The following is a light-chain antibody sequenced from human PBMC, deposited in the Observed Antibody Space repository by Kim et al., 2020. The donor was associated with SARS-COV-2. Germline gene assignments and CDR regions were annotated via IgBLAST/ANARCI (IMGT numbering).Light chain of an antibody. CDR3: QHSYSTLGLT. J-gene: IGKJ1*01. CDR1: QSISSY. CDR2: AAS. V-gene: IGKV1-39*01. Sequence: DIQMTQSPSSLSASVGDRVTITCRASQSISSYLNWYQQKPGKAPKLLIYAASSLQSGVPSRFSGSGSGTDFTLTISSLQPEDFATYYCQHSYSTLGLTFGQGTKVDIK.